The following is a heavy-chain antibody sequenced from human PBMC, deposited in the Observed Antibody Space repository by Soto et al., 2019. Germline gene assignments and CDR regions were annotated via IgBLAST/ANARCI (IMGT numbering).Heavy chain of an antibody. Sequence: QVQLVQSGAEVKKPGSSVKVSCTASGGTFTSYTISWVRQAPGQGLEWMGRIIPILGIANYAQKFQGRVTIAADKSTSTAYTEHSSLRSEDTAVYYCATGGGCYDQDAFDIWGQGTMVTVSS. J-gene: IGHJ3*02. CDR1: GGTFTSYT. CDR2: IIPILGIA. V-gene: IGHV1-69*02. D-gene: IGHD5-12*01. CDR3: ATGGGCYDQDAFDI.